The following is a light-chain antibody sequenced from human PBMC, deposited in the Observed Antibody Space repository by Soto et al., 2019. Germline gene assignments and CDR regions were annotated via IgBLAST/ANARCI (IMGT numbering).Light chain of an antibody. V-gene: IGKV3-20*01. CDR1: QSVSSSY. Sequence: EIVLTQSPGTLSLSPGERATLSCRASQSVSSSYLAWYQQKPGQAPRLLIYGASSMATGIPDRFSGSGSGTDFTLTISRLEPEDFAVYYCQQYCSSPTWTFGQGTKVEIK. CDR3: QQYCSSPTWT. J-gene: IGKJ1*01. CDR2: GAS.